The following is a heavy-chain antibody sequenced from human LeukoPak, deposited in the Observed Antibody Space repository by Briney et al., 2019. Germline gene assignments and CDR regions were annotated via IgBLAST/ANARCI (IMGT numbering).Heavy chain of an antibody. V-gene: IGHV4-38-2*01. Sequence: SETLSLTCAVSGYSISSGYYWGWTRQPPGKGLEWIGSIYHSGSTYYNPSLKSRVTISVDTSKNQFSLKLSSVTAADTAVYYCARLYCGSTFDYWGQGTLVTVSS. CDR3: ARLYCGSTFDY. D-gene: IGHD1-26*01. CDR2: IYHSGST. CDR1: GYSISSGYY. J-gene: IGHJ4*02.